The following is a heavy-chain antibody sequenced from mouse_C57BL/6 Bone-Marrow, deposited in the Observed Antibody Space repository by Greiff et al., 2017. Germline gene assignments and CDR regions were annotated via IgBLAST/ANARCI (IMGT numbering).Heavy chain of an antibody. CDR3: ARRDYAMDY. CDR2: IYPGDGDT. V-gene: IGHV1-82*01. J-gene: IGHJ4*01. CDR1: GYAFSSSW. Sequence: QVQLKESGPELVKPGASVKISCKASGYAFSSSWMNWVKQRPGKGLEWVGRIYPGDGDTNYNGKFKGKATLTADKSSSTAYMQLSSLTSEDSAVYFCARRDYAMDYWGQGTSVTVSS.